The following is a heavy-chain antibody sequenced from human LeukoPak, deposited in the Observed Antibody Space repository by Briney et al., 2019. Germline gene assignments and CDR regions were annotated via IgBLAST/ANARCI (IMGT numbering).Heavy chain of an antibody. J-gene: IGHJ6*02. V-gene: IGHV1-69*10. CDR2: IIPILGIA. CDR1: GATFSSYA. Sequence: SVKVSCKASGATFSSYAISWVRQAPGQGLEWMGRIIPILGIANYAQKFQGRVTITADKSTSTAYMGLSSLRSEDTAVYYCARGRSVPYYYGMDVWGQGITVTVSS. CDR3: ARGRSVPYYYGMDV.